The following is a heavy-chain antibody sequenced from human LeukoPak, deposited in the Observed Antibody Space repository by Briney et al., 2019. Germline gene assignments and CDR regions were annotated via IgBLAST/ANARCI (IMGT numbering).Heavy chain of an antibody. CDR1: GFTFDDYA. CDR3: AKGFSSGWSCLDY. Sequence: GGSLRLSCAASGFTFDDYAMHWVRQAPGKGLEWVSGISWNSGSIGYADSVKGRFTISRDNTKNSLYLQMNSLRAEDMALYYCAKGFSSGWSCLDYWGQGTLVTVSS. CDR2: ISWNSGSI. V-gene: IGHV3-9*03. J-gene: IGHJ4*02. D-gene: IGHD6-19*01.